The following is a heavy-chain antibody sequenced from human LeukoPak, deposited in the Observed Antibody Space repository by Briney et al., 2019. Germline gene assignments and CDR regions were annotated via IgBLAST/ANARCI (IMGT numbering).Heavy chain of an antibody. CDR2: ISAYNGNT. V-gene: IGHV1-18*01. D-gene: IGHD1-26*01. CDR3: ASALSGSYFDYFDY. Sequence: ASVKVSCKASGYTFTSYAISWVRQAPGQGLEWMGWISAYNGNTNYAQKLQDRVTMTTDTSTSTAYMELRSLRSDDTAVYYCASALSGSYFDYFDYWGQGTLVHDSS. J-gene: IGHJ4*02. CDR1: GYTFTSYA.